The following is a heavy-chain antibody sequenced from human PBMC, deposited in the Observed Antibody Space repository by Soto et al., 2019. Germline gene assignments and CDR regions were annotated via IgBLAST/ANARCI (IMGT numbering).Heavy chain of an antibody. CDR2: ISYDGSNK. CDR1: GFTFSSYG. Sequence: QVQLVESGGGVVQPGRSLRLSCAASGFTFSSYGMHWVRQAPGKGLEWVAVISYDGSNKYYADSVKGRFTISRDNSKNTLYLQMNSLRAEDTAVYYCAKVVYGYERYYYYGMDVWGQGTTVTVSS. D-gene: IGHD5-12*01. V-gene: IGHV3-30*18. CDR3: AKVVYGYERYYYYGMDV. J-gene: IGHJ6*02.